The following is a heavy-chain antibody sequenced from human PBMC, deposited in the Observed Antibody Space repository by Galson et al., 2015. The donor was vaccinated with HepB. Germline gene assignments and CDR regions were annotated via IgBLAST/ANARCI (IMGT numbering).Heavy chain of an antibody. D-gene: IGHD3-3*01. CDR3: ASPRDDFWSGYYLPPAYYYYGMDV. V-gene: IGHV1-69*02. CDR2: IIPILGIA. CDR1: GGTFSSYT. J-gene: IGHJ6*02. Sequence: SVKVSCKASGGTFSSYTISWVRQAPGQGLEWMGRIIPILGIANYAQKFQGRVTITADKSTSTAYMELSSLRSEDTAVYYCASPRDDFWSGYYLPPAYYYYGMDVWGQGARSPSP.